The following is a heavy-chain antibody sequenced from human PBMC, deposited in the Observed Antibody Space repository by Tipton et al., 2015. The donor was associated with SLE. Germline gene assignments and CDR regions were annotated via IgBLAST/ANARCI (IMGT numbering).Heavy chain of an antibody. D-gene: IGHD6-6*01. Sequence: SLRLSCAASGFTFSDYSMNWVRQAPGKGLEWVSSISSGGRYTYYADSVKGRFTISRDNANNSLYLQMNSLRPDDTAVYFCARDPAKMAARPNYFDQWGQGTLVTVSS. J-gene: IGHJ4*02. CDR1: GFTFSDYS. CDR3: ARDPAKMAARPNYFDQ. V-gene: IGHV3-21*06. CDR2: ISSGGRYT.